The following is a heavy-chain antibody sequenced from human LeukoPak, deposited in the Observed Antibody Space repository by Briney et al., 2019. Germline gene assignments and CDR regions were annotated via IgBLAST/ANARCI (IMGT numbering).Heavy chain of an antibody. J-gene: IGHJ4*02. V-gene: IGHV4-61*02. CDR1: GGSISSGSYY. D-gene: IGHD5-24*01. Sequence: PSETLSLTSTVSGGSISSGSYYWSWIRQPAGKGLEWIGRIYTSGSTNYNPSLKSRVTISVDTSKNQFSLKLSSVTAADTAVYYCARGLEMATIQRWGYFDYWGQGTLVTVSS. CDR3: ARGLEMATIQRWGYFDY. CDR2: IYTSGST.